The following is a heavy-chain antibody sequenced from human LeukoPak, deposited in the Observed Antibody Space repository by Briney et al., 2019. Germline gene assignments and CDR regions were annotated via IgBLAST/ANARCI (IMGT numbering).Heavy chain of an antibody. J-gene: IGHJ3*02. Sequence: GGSLRLSCAASGFTVSSNYMSWVRQAPGKGLEWVSVIYSGGSTYYADSVGGRFTISRDNSKNTLYLQMNSLRAEDTAVYYCAREGDTYYYGSGSYYPGAFDIWGQGTMVTVSS. D-gene: IGHD3-10*01. V-gene: IGHV3-53*01. CDR2: IYSGGST. CDR3: AREGDTYYYGSGSYYPGAFDI. CDR1: GFTVSSNY.